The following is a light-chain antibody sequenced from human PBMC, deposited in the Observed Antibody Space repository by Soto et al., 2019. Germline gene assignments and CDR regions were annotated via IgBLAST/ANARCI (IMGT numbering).Light chain of an antibody. CDR2: YES. V-gene: IGLV3-21*04. CDR1: NIGGYS. CDR3: QVWDSGSDHVI. Sequence: SSELTQPPSVSVAPGNTARITCGGNNIGGYSVHWYQQKPGQAPVLVIYYESDRPSGIPERFSGSNSGNMATLTISRVEAGDEADYYCQVWDSGSDHVIFGGGTKVTVL. J-gene: IGLJ2*01.